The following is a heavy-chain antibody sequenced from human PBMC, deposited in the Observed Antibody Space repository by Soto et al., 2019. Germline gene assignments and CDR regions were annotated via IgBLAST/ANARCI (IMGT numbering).Heavy chain of an antibody. V-gene: IGHV3-30-3*01. CDR1: AFSFSHYA. J-gene: IGHJ6*02. D-gene: IGHD2-15*01. CDR3: ARAGYCSGGRCYSPYYYYYGMDV. CDR2: ISYDGNIK. Sequence: LRLSCGASAFSFSHYAMHWVRQAPGKGLECVAVISYDGNIKRYADSVKGRFTISRDNSENTLYLQMNSLSPEDTAVYYCARAGYCSGGRCYSPYYYYYGMDVWGQGTTVTVSS.